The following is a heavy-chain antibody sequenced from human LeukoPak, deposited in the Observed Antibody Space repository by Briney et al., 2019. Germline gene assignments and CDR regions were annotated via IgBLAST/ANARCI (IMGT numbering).Heavy chain of an antibody. CDR3: ARGQEYGGFNWFDP. CDR2: IYSGGST. J-gene: IGHJ5*02. CDR1: GFTVSSNY. D-gene: IGHD4-23*01. Sequence: GGSLRLSCAASGFTVSSNYMTWVRQAPGKGLEWVSVIYSGGSTYYADSVKGRFTISRDNSKNTLYLQMNSLRAEDTAVYYCARGQEYGGFNWFDPWGQGTLVTVSS. V-gene: IGHV3-53*01.